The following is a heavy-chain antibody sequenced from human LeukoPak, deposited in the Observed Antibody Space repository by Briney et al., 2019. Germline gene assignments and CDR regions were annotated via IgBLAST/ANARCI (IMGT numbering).Heavy chain of an antibody. CDR1: GFTFSSYS. V-gene: IGHV3-21*01. CDR3: ARERVGCGAFSDY. Sequence: GGSLRLSCVGSGFTFSSYSMNWVRRAPGKGLEWVSFISSTSNYIHYLDSVKGRFTVSRDNAKKTLFLQMNSLRVEDTAVYYCARERVGCGAFSDYWGQGTLVSVSS. D-gene: IGHD3-3*02. J-gene: IGHJ4*02. CDR2: ISSTSNYI.